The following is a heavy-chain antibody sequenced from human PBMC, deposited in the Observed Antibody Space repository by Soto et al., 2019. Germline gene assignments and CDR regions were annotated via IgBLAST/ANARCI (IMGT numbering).Heavy chain of an antibody. CDR3: ARARRLYYDILTGPPYYYYGMDV. V-gene: IGHV4-34*01. CDR2: INHSGST. Sequence: SETLSLTCAVYGGSFSGYYWSWIRQPPGKGLEWIGEINHSGSTNYNPSLKSRVTISVDTSKNQFSLKLSSVTAADTAVYYCARARRLYYDILTGPPYYYYGMDVWGQGTTVTVSS. CDR1: GGSFSGYY. J-gene: IGHJ6*02. D-gene: IGHD3-9*01.